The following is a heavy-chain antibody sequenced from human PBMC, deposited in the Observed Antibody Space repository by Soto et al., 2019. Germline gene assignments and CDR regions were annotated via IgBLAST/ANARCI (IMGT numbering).Heavy chain of an antibody. CDR2: ISAYNGNT. Sequence: ASVKVSCKASGYTFTSYGISWVRQAPGQGLEWMGWISAYNGNTNYAQKLQGRVTMTTDTSTSTAYMELRSLRSDDTAVYYCPRDLFNWNYVSFDYWGQGTLVTVSS. CDR1: GYTFTSYG. J-gene: IGHJ4*02. D-gene: IGHD1-7*01. V-gene: IGHV1-18*01. CDR3: PRDLFNWNYVSFDY.